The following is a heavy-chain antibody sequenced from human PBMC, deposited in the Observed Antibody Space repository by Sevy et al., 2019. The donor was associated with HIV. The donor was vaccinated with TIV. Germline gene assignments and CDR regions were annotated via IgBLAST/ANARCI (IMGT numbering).Heavy chain of an antibody. CDR1: GFSFKNVW. CDR3: ATVLGAGAAGAFEI. D-gene: IGHD1-26*01. Sequence: GGSLRLSRAGSGFSFKNVWMTWVRQTPGKGLEWVGHAKRKSDGGSIDYGSPVNGRFTISRDDSKDMLYLQMSSLKTEDTGVYYCATVLGAGAAGAFEIWGQGTMVTVSS. CDR2: AKRKSDGGSI. J-gene: IGHJ3*02. V-gene: IGHV3-15*01.